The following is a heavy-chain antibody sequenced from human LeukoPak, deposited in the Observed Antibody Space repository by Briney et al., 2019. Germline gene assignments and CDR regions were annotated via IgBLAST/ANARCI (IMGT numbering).Heavy chain of an antibody. CDR1: GYTFTSYD. CDR2: MNPNSGST. Sequence: ASVKVSCKASGYTFTSYDINWVRQATAQGIGSMGWMNPNSGSTDYAQKFQGRVTITRNTSISTAYMELSGLRSEDTAVYYCARGRSTGYPYYFEYWGQGTLVTVFS. CDR3: ARGRSTGYPYYFEY. D-gene: IGHD5-12*01. J-gene: IGHJ4*02. V-gene: IGHV1-8*03.